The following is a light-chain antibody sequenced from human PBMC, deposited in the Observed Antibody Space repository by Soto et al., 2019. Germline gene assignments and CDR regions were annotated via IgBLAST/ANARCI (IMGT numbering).Light chain of an antibody. CDR3: MQYGDSIPWT. J-gene: IGKJ1*01. Sequence: EIVLTQSPGTLSMSPGERVVLSCRASQSVSKGFVAWYQQKPGQAPRLLIYGALSRATGIPDRFSGSGYGTDFTHTISRLEPEDFAVYYRMQYGDSIPWTFGQGTKVDIK. CDR1: QSVSKGF. CDR2: GAL. V-gene: IGKV3-20*01.